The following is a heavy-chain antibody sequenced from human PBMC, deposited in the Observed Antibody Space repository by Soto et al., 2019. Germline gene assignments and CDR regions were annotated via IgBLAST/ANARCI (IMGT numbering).Heavy chain of an antibody. CDR1: GGSFSGYY. CDR2: INHSGST. Sequence: PSETLSLTCAVYGGSFSGYYWSWIRQPPGKGLEWIGEINHSGSTNYNPSLKSRVTISVDTSKNQFSLKLSSVTAADTAVYYCGRGVDFDYWGQGTLVTVSS. CDR3: GRGVDFDY. J-gene: IGHJ4*02. V-gene: IGHV4-34*01.